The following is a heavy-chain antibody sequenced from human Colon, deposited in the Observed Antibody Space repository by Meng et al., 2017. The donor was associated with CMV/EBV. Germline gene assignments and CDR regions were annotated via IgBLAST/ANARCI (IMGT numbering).Heavy chain of an antibody. CDR3: ARVYEGSYFIPDS. J-gene: IGHJ4*02. D-gene: IGHD2/OR15-2a*01. CDR1: GFTFDDYA. Sequence: SLKISCAASGFTFDDYAMHWVRQASGKGLEWVSGISWNSGSIGYADSVKGRFTISRDNAKNSLYLQMNSLRAEDTAVYYCARVYEGSYFIPDSWGQGTLVTVSS. CDR2: ISWNSGSI. V-gene: IGHV3-9*01.